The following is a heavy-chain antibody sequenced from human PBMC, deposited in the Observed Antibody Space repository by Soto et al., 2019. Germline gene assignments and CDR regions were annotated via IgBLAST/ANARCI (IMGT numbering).Heavy chain of an antibody. D-gene: IGHD3-10*01. Sequence: PGGSLRLSCAASGFTFSSYGMHWVRQAPGKGLEWVAVISYDGSNKYYADSVKGRFTISRDNSKNTLYLQMNSLRAEDTAVYYCAKDLELWFGALNSSDYWGQGTLVTVSS. V-gene: IGHV3-30*18. CDR2: ISYDGSNK. J-gene: IGHJ4*02. CDR1: GFTFSSYG. CDR3: AKDLELWFGALNSSDY.